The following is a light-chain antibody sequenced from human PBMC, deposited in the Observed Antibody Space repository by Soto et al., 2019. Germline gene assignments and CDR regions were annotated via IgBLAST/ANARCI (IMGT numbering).Light chain of an antibody. V-gene: IGKV3-15*01. Sequence: EIVMTQSPATLSVSPGERATLSCRASQNVNSNLAWYQQKPGQAPRLLIYGASTRATGIPVRFSGSGSGAEFTLTITSLQSEDFAVYYCQQYNDWPRTFGRGTKVEIK. CDR3: QQYNDWPRT. CDR1: QNVNSN. CDR2: GAS. J-gene: IGKJ1*01.